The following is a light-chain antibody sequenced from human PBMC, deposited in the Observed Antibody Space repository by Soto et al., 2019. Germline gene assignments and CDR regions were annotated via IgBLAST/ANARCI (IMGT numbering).Light chain of an antibody. CDR1: QGISSY. V-gene: IGKV1-8*01. CDR2: AAS. J-gene: IGKJ1*01. CDR3: QQYYSYPRT. Sequence: AIRMTQSPSSFSASTGDRVTITCRASQGISSYLAWYQQKPGKAPKLLIYAASTLQSGVPSRFSGSGSGTDFTLTISCLQAEDFATYYCQQYYSYPRTFGQGTQVASK.